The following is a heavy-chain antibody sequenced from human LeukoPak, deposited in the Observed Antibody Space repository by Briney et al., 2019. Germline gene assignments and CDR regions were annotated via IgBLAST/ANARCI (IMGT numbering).Heavy chain of an antibody. J-gene: IGHJ4*02. V-gene: IGHV4-39*01. Sequence: PSETLSLTCTVSGGSISSSSYHWGWIRQPPGKGLEWIGSIYYRGNTYYNPSLKSRITISVDTSKNEFSLKVNSVTAADTAVYFCARLIEGDPADHWGQGTLVTVSS. D-gene: IGHD1-26*01. CDR1: GGSISSSSYH. CDR3: ARLIEGDPADH. CDR2: IYYRGNT.